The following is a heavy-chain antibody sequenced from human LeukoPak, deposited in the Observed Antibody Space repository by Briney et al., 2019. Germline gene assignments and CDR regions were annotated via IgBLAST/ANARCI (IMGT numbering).Heavy chain of an antibody. D-gene: IGHD3-10*01. V-gene: IGHV3-30*03. J-gene: IGHJ4*02. Sequence: GGSLRLSCAASGFTFSSYGMHWVRQAPGKGLEWVAVISYDGSNKYYADSVKGRFTISRDNSKNTLYLQMNSLRAEDTAVYYCARAHGTGGLPYYIDYWGQGALVTVSS. CDR1: GFTFSSYG. CDR3: ARAHGTGGLPYYIDY. CDR2: ISYDGSNK.